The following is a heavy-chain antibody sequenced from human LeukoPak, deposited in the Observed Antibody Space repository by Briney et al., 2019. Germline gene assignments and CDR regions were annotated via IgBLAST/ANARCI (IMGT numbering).Heavy chain of an antibody. D-gene: IGHD6-19*01. CDR3: AKDHPAGYSSGWYDAFDI. J-gene: IGHJ3*02. V-gene: IGHV3-23*01. Sequence: GGSLRLSCAASGFTFSSYAMSWVRQAPGKGLEWVSVISGSGGSTYYADSVKGRFTISRDNSKDTLYLQTNTLRAEDTAVYYCAKDHPAGYSSGWYDAFDIWGRGTLVTVSS. CDR1: GFTFSSYA. CDR2: ISGSGGST.